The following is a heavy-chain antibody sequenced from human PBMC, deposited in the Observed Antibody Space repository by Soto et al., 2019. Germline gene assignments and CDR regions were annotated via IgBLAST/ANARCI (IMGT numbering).Heavy chain of an antibody. CDR3: ARGGWKLFDY. CDR1: GGSISSYY. CDR2: FYYSGST. D-gene: IGHD6-19*01. V-gene: IGHV4-59*01. J-gene: IGHJ4*02. Sequence: QVQLQESGPGLVKPSETLSLTCTVSGGSISSYYWSWIRQPPGKGLEWIGYFYYSGSTNYNPSLTSRVTISVDTSKNQFSLKLSSVTAADTAVYYSARGGWKLFDYWGQGTLVTVSS.